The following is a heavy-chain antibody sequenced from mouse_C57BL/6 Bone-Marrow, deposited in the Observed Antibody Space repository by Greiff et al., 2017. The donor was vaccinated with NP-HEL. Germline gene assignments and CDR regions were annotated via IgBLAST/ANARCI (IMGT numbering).Heavy chain of an antibody. CDR1: GYTFTSYW. CDR3: AEENGDFDY. Sequence: QVQLQQPGAELVKPGASVKLSCKASGYTFTSYWMHWVKQRPGQGLEWIGMIHPNSGSTNYNEKFKGKATLTVDKSSSTAYMQLSSLTSEDSAVYYCAEENGDFDYWGQGTTLTVSS. CDR2: IHPNSGST. J-gene: IGHJ2*01. V-gene: IGHV1-64*01.